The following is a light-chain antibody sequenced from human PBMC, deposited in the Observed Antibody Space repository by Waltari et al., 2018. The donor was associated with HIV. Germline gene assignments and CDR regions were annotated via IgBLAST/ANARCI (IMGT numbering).Light chain of an antibody. V-gene: IGLV3-21*04. J-gene: IGLJ2*01. CDR2: YDS. Sequence: SSLLTQIPSVSVAPGQTARITCGGNNIERKSVHWYQQKPGQAPLLVIYYDSDRPSGIPERFSGSNSGNTATLTISRVGDGDEADYYCQVWDSSSDHVLFGGGTRLTVL. CDR3: QVWDSSSDHVL. CDR1: NIERKS.